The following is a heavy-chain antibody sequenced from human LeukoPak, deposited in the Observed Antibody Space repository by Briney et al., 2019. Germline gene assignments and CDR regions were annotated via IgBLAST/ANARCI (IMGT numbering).Heavy chain of an antibody. D-gene: IGHD1-26*01. CDR1: GFTFSAYW. Sequence: GGSLRLSCAASGFTFSAYWMHWVRQAPGKGLVWVSRVKYDGSTTTYADSVKGRFTISRDNAKNILYLQMNSLRVEDTAVYYCVSGSSFDYWGQGTLVTVSS. V-gene: IGHV3-74*01. CDR2: VKYDGSTT. CDR3: VSGSSFDY. J-gene: IGHJ4*02.